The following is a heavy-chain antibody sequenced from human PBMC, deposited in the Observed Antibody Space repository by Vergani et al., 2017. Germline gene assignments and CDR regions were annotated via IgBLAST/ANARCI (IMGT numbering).Heavy chain of an antibody. Sequence: EVQLLESGGGLVQPGGSLRLSCAASGFTFSSYAMSWVRQAPGKGLEWVSAISGSGGSTYYADSVKGRFTISRDNSKNTLYLQMNSLRAEDTAVYYCAKXTGLRVSVGATSDSAFDIWGQGTMVTVSS. CDR1: GFTFSSYA. CDR2: ISGSGGST. J-gene: IGHJ3*02. D-gene: IGHD1-26*01. CDR3: AKXTGLRVSVGATSDSAFDI. V-gene: IGHV3-23*01.